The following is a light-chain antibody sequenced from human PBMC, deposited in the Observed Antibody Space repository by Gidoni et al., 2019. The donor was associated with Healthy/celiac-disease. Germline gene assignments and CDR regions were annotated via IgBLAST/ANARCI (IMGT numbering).Light chain of an antibody. Sequence: SYELTQPPSVSVSPGQTARITSYGDALPKQYAYWYQQKPGQAPVLLIYKDSKRPSGIPERFSGSSSGTTVTLTISGVQAEDEADYYCQSADSSGTYPYVFGTGTKVTVL. J-gene: IGLJ1*01. CDR1: ALPKQY. V-gene: IGLV3-25*03. CDR2: KDS. CDR3: QSADSSGTYPYV.